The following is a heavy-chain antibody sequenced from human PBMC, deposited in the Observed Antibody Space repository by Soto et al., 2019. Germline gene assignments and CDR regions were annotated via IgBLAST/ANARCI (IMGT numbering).Heavy chain of an antibody. D-gene: IGHD3-10*01. CDR1: GFNFRSYG. CDR2: ISDSGSTT. V-gene: IGHV3-48*03. J-gene: IGHJ6*02. CDR3: ARNGGCLGL. Sequence: GGSLRLSCAASGFNFRSYGMVWVRQAPGKGREWVSYISDSGSTTFYADSVKCRFTVSRDNAKYSLYLQVNSLRAEDTAGYYCARNGGCLGLWGQGTTVTVSS.